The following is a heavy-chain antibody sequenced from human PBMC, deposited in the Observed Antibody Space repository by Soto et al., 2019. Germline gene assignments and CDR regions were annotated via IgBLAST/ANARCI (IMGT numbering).Heavy chain of an antibody. Sequence: GGSLRLSCAASGFTFNSYAMNWVRQAPGKGLEWVSSISGGGGGTYYADSVKGRLTISRDNSKNTLYLQMNSLRAEDTALYYCAKGSHYDILTAYHAFDYWGPGTLVTVSS. CDR3: AKGSHYDILTAYHAFDY. CDR2: ISGGGGGT. CDR1: GFTFNSYA. D-gene: IGHD3-9*01. J-gene: IGHJ4*02. V-gene: IGHV3-23*01.